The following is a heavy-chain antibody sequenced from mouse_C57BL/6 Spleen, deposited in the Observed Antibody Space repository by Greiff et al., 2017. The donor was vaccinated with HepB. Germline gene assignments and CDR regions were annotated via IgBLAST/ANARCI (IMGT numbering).Heavy chain of an antibody. Sequence: VKLMESGAELARPGASVKLSCKASGYTFTSYGISWVKQRTGQGLEWIGEIYPRSGNTYYNEKFKGKATLTADKSSSTAYMELRSLTSEDSAVYFCGLYDYHRYCDVWGTGTTVTVSS. D-gene: IGHD2-4*01. V-gene: IGHV1-81*01. CDR1: GYTFTSYG. J-gene: IGHJ1*03. CDR3: GLYDYHRYCDV. CDR2: IYPRSGNT.